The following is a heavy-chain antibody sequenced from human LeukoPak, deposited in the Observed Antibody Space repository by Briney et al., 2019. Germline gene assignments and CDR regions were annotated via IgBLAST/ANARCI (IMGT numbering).Heavy chain of an antibody. J-gene: IGHJ4*02. Sequence: ASVKVSCKTSGYTFTSYGISWVRQAPGQGLEWMGWISAYNGNTDYAQKLQGRVTMTTDTSTSTAYMELRSLRSDDTAVYYCARGARDGYNNGPTGYWGQGTLVTVSS. CDR3: ARGARDGYNNGPTGY. D-gene: IGHD5-24*01. CDR2: ISAYNGNT. V-gene: IGHV1-18*01. CDR1: GYTFTSYG.